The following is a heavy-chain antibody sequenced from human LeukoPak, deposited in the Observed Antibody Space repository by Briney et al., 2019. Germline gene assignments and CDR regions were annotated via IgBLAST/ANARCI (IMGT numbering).Heavy chain of an antibody. J-gene: IGHJ4*02. CDR1: GFTFSSYG. Sequence: QXGGSLRLSCAASGFTFSSYGMHRVRQAPGKGLEWEAVIWYDGSNKYYADSVKGRFSISRDNSKNTLYLQMNSLRAEDTAVYYCARAYCSSTSCYAGGFDYWGQGTLVTVSS. CDR2: IWYDGSNK. CDR3: ARAYCSSTSCYAGGFDY. V-gene: IGHV3-33*01. D-gene: IGHD2-2*01.